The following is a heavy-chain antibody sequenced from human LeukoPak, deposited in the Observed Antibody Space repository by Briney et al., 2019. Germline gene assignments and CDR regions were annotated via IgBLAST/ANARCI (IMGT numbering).Heavy chain of an antibody. CDR2: IYTSGST. J-gene: IGHJ4*02. V-gene: IGHV4-4*07. Sequence: SETLSFTCTVSGGSLSGYYWSWIRQPAGKGLEWIGRIYTSGSTNYNPSLKSRVTMSVDTSKNQFSLKLSSVTAADTAVYYCARDLMSLFDYWGQGTLVTVSS. CDR1: GGSLSGYY. CDR3: ARDLMSLFDY. D-gene: IGHD2-8*01.